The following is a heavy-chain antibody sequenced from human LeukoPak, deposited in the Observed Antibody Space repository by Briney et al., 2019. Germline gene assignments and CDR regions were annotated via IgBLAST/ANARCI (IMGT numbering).Heavy chain of an antibody. CDR3: AKDLYDSSGYPPNDY. CDR2: ISYDGSNK. CDR1: GFTFSSYG. V-gene: IGHV3-30*18. J-gene: IGHJ4*02. Sequence: GGSLRLSCAASGFTFSSYGMHWVRQAPGKGLEWVAVISYDGSNKYYADSVKGRFTISRDNSKNTLYLQMNSLRAEDTAVYYCAKDLYDSSGYPPNDYWGQGTLVTVSS. D-gene: IGHD3-22*01.